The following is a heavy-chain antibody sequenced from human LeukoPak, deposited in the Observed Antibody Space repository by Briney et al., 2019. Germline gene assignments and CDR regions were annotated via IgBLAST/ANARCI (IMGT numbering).Heavy chain of an antibody. CDR1: GYTLTELS. V-gene: IGHV1-24*01. Sequence: ASVKVSCKVSGYTLTELSMHWVRQAPGKGLEWMGGFDPEDGETIYAQKFQGRVTMTTDTSTSTAYMELRSLRSDDTAVYYCAREGSGYWFDPWGQGTLVTVSS. CDR2: FDPEDGET. CDR3: AREGSGYWFDP. J-gene: IGHJ5*02. D-gene: IGHD1-14*01.